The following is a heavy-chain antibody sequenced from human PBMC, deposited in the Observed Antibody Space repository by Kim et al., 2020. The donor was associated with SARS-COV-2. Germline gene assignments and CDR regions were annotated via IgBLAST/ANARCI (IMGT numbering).Heavy chain of an antibody. V-gene: IGHV4-59*13. CDR2: IYYSGST. Sequence: SETLSLTCTVSGGSISSYYWSWIRQPPGKGLEWIGYIYYSGSTNYNPSLKSRVTISVDTSKNQFSLKLSSVTAADTAVYYCARVGYSGTPIDAFDIWGQGTMVTVSS. CDR3: ARVGYSGTPIDAFDI. D-gene: IGHD1-26*01. J-gene: IGHJ3*02. CDR1: GGSISSYY.